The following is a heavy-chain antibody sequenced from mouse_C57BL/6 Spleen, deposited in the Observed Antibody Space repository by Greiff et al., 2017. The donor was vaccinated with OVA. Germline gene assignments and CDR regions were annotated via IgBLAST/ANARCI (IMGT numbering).Heavy chain of an antibody. D-gene: IGHD1-1*01. CDR1: GYSFTGYY. Sequence: LVESGPELVKPGASVKISCKASGYSFTGYYMNWVKQSPEKSLEWIGVINPSTGGTTYNQKFKAEATLTVDKSSNTAYRQLKSMTTEDSAVYYCARRGVITTVIAPFDYWGQGTTLTVSS. V-gene: IGHV1-42*01. CDR3: ARRGVITTVIAPFDY. CDR2: INPSTGGT. J-gene: IGHJ2*01.